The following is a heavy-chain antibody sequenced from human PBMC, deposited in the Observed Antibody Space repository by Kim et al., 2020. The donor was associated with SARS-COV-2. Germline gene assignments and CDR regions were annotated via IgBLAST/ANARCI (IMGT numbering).Heavy chain of an antibody. CDR1: GGSISSSSYY. CDR2: IYYSGST. CDR3: ARLSYTWNDGGVGY. Sequence: SETLSLTCTVSGGSISSSSYYWGWIRQPPGKGLEWIGSIYYSGSTYYNPSLKSRLTISVDTSKNQFSLKLSSVTAADTAVYYCARLSYTWNDGGVGYWGQGTLVTVSS. D-gene: IGHD1-1*01. J-gene: IGHJ4*02. V-gene: IGHV4-39*01.